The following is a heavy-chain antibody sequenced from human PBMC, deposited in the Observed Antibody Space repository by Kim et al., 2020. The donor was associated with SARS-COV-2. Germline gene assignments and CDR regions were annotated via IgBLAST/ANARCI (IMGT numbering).Heavy chain of an antibody. CDR3: ARVTVSSGWYAKEPGYFDY. J-gene: IGHJ4*02. CDR2: INPSGGST. CDR1: GYTFTSYY. D-gene: IGHD6-19*01. Sequence: ASVKVSCKASGYTFTSYYMHWVRQAPGQGLEWMGIINPSGGSTSYAQKFQGRVTMTRDTSTSTVYMELSSLRSEDTAVYYCARVTVSSGWYAKEPGYFDYWGQGTLGTVSS. V-gene: IGHV1-46*01.